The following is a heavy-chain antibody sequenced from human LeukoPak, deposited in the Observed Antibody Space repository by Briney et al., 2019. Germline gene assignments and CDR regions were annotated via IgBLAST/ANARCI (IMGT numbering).Heavy chain of an antibody. J-gene: IGHJ4*02. D-gene: IGHD6-13*01. V-gene: IGHV6-1*01. Sequence: SQTLSLTCAISGDSVSSNSAAWSWIRQSPSSGLEWLGRTYYRSKWYNDYAVSVKSRITINPDTSKNQFSLQLNSVTPEDTAVYYCARAPSSWYGKTKYFDYWGQGTLVTVSS. CDR3: ARAPSSWYGKTKYFDY. CDR2: TYYRSKWYN. CDR1: GDSVSSNSAA.